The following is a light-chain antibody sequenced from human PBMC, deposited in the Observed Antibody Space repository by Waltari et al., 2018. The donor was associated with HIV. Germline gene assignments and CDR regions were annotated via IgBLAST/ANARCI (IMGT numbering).Light chain of an antibody. V-gene: IGLV3-21*02. CDR3: QMWDVRSDHFWV. J-gene: IGLJ3*02. CDR1: NIRSKS. Sequence: SYVLTQPPSVSVAPGQTARITCGGSNIRSKSVNWYQQKPGQAPALVVADGSDRPSGIPERVSGSNSGSAATLTIGGVEAGDEADYYWQMWDVRSDHFWVFGGGTKLTVL. CDR2: DGS.